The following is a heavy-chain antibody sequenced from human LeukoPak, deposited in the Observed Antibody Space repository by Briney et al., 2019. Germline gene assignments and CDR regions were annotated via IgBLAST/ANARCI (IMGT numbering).Heavy chain of an antibody. CDR1: GGSISSGGYY. D-gene: IGHD3-16*02. CDR2: VYYSGST. V-gene: IGHV4-31*03. Sequence: SETLSLTCTVSGGSISSGGYYWSWIRQHPGKGLEWIGYVYYSGSTYYNPSLKSRVTISVDTSKNQFSLKLSSVTAADTAVYYCARANYDYVWGSYRSNHRPNWFDPWGQGTLATVSS. J-gene: IGHJ5*02. CDR3: ARANYDYVWGSYRSNHRPNWFDP.